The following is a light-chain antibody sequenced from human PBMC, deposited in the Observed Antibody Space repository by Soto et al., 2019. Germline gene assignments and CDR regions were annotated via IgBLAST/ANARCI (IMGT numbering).Light chain of an antibody. CDR3: QQYGSSPT. V-gene: IGKV3-20*01. J-gene: IGKJ1*01. Sequence: EIGLTQSPGTLSLSPGERATLSCRASQSVSSSYLAWYQQKPGQAPRLLIYGASSRATGIPDRFSGSGSGKYFTLTISILEPDYLAVYYCQQYGSSPTFGQGTKVEIK. CDR2: GAS. CDR1: QSVSSSY.